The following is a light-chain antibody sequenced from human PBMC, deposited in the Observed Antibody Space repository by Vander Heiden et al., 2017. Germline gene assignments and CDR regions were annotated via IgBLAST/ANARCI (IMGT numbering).Light chain of an antibody. Sequence: QSALTQPPSASGSPGQSVTISCTGTSSDIGGYNYVSWYQQHPGNAPKLMMYEVSKRPSGVPDHFSGSKSGNTASLTVSGLQAEDEAYDYCSSYAGTNKVVFGGGTKLTVL. V-gene: IGLV2-8*01. CDR2: EVS. CDR3: SSYAGTNKVV. CDR1: SSDIGGYNY. J-gene: IGLJ2*01.